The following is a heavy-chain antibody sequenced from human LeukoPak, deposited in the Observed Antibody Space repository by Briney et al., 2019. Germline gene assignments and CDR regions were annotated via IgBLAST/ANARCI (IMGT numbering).Heavy chain of an antibody. V-gene: IGHV3-7*01. D-gene: IGHD3-16*01. CDR1: GFTFSNYW. CDR2: INQHGSEK. J-gene: IGHJ4*02. CDR3: ARETQPGAVNDY. Sequence: QTGGSLRLSCAASGFTFSNYWMSWVRQAPGKGLEWVANINQHGSEKYYVDSVKGRFTISRDNAKNSLYLQMNSLRAEDTAVYYCARETQPGAVNDYWGQGTLATVSS.